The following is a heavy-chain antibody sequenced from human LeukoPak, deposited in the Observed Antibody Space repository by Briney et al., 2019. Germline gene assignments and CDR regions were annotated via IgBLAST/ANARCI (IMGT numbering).Heavy chain of an antibody. Sequence: SETLSLTFAVSGGSISSSNWWSWVRQPPGKGLEWIGEIYHSGSTNYDPSLKSRVTISVDTSKNQFSLKLSSVTAADTAVYYCARALITFGGVIAPGAFDIWGPGTMVTVSS. D-gene: IGHD3-16*02. CDR2: IYHSGST. V-gene: IGHV4-4*02. CDR1: GGSISSSNW. J-gene: IGHJ3*02. CDR3: ARALITFGGVIAPGAFDI.